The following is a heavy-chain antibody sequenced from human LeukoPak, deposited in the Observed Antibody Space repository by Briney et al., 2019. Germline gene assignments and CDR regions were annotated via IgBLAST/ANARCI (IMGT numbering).Heavy chain of an antibody. CDR3: AARARYGLWGLDY. Sequence: GGSLRLSCAASGFTFSSYWMSWVRQAPGKGLEWVAVISYDGSNKYYADSVKGRFTISRDNSKNTLYLQMNSLRAEDTAVYYCAARARYGLWGLDYWGQGTLVTVSS. D-gene: IGHD5-18*01. V-gene: IGHV3-30*03. CDR1: GFTFSSYW. J-gene: IGHJ4*02. CDR2: ISYDGSNK.